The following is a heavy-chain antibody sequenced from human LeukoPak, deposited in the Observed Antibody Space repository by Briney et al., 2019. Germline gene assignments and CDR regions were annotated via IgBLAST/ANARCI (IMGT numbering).Heavy chain of an antibody. CDR2: IYYSGST. CDR3: ARVVSTVTTPWVPKLDYGMDV. J-gene: IGHJ6*02. Sequence: PSETLSLTCTVSGGSISSGGYYWSWIRQHPGKGLEWIGYIYYSGSTYYNPSLKSRVTISVDTSKNQFSLKLSSVTAADTAVYYCARVVSTVTTPWVPKLDYGMDVWGQGTTVTVSS. V-gene: IGHV4-31*03. D-gene: IGHD4-11*01. CDR1: GGSISSGGYY.